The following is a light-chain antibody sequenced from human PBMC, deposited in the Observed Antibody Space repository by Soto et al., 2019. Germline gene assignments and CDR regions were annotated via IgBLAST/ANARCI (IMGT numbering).Light chain of an antibody. V-gene: IGKV3-11*01. Sequence: EIVLTQSPATLSLSPGERATLSCRASQSVSRYLAWYQQKPGQAPRLLIYGTSNRATGVPARFSGSGSGTDFTLTISSLEPEDFAVYYCQQRSSWPPDFGGGTKVEIK. CDR3: QQRSSWPPD. CDR1: QSVSRY. J-gene: IGKJ4*01. CDR2: GTS.